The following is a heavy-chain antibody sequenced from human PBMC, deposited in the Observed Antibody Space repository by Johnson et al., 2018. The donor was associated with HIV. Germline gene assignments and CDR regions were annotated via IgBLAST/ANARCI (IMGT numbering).Heavy chain of an antibody. V-gene: IGHV3-7*05. J-gene: IGHJ3*02. CDR1: GFTFSSYW. CDR2: IKQDGSEK. Sequence: VQLVESGGGLVQPGGSLRLSCAASGFTFSSYWMGWVHKAPGKGLEWVANIKQDGSEKYYVDSLKGRFTISRDNAKNSLYLQMNKLRAEDTAVYFCASQVRGLRLGVDAFDIWGQGTMVTVSS. D-gene: IGHD3-16*01. CDR3: ASQVRGLRLGVDAFDI.